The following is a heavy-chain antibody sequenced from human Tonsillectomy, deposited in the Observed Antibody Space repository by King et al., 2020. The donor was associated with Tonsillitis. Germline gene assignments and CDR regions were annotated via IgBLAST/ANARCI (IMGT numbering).Heavy chain of an antibody. J-gene: IGHJ6*02. D-gene: IGHD2-15*01. CDR1: GGSFSGYY. Sequence: VQLQQWGAGLLKPSETLSLTCAVYGGSFSGYYWSWIRQPPGKGLEWIGEVSHSGSTNYNPSLKSRVTISVDTSKNQFSLKLSSVTAADTAVYYCASDYWSGGSCYNGMDVWGQGTTVTVSS. CDR3: ASDYWSGGSCYNGMDV. CDR2: VSHSGST. V-gene: IGHV4-34*01.